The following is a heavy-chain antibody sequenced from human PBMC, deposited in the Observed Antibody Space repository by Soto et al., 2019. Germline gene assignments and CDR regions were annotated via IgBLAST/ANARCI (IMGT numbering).Heavy chain of an antibody. CDR3: ARDSSGYYYYYYCMDV. V-gene: IGHV1-18*01. D-gene: IGHD3-22*01. CDR1: GYTFTSYG. CDR2: ISAYNGNT. J-gene: IGHJ6*02. Sequence: ASVKVSCNASGYTFTSYGISWVRQAPGQGLEWMGWISAYNGNTNYAQKLQGRVTMTTDTSTSTAYMELRSLRSDDTAVYYCARDSSGYYYYYYCMDVWGQGTTVTVSS.